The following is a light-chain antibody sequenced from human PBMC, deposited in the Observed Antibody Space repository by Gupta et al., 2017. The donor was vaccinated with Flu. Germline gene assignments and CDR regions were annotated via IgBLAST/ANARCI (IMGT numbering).Light chain of an antibody. Sequence: DIQMTQSPSSLSASVGDRVTITCRASQSISSYLNWYQQKPGKAPKLLIYAASSLQSGVPSRFSGSGSGTDFTLTISRLQPEDFATYYCQRRDTTPQEFGQGTQVEIK. J-gene: IGKJ5*01. V-gene: IGKV1-39*01. CDR2: AAS. CDR3: QRRDTTPQE. CDR1: QSISSY.